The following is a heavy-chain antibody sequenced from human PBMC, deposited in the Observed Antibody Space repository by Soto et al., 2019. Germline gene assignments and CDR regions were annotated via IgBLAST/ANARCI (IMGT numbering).Heavy chain of an antibody. Sequence: GGSLRLSCAASGFTFSSYAMSWVRQAPGKGLEWVSAISGSGGSTYYADSVKGRFTISRDNSKNTLYLQMNSLRAEDTDVYYCAKGSDNGDYLGLAAHFWGKGTTVTVSS. D-gene: IGHD4-17*01. CDR1: GFTFSSYA. V-gene: IGHV3-23*01. CDR3: AKGSDNGDYLGLAAHF. J-gene: IGHJ6*04. CDR2: ISGSGGST.